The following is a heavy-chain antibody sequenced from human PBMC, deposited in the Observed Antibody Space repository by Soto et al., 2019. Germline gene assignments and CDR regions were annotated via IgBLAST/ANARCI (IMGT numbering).Heavy chain of an antibody. J-gene: IGHJ1*01. V-gene: IGHV1-58*01. CDR1: GFTFTSSA. CDR3: AADQSSGIPDEYFQH. D-gene: IGHD3-22*01. Sequence: ASVKVSCKASGFTFTSSAVQWVRQARGQRLEWIGWIVVGSGNTNYAQKFQERVTITRDMSTSTAYMELSSLRSEDTAVYYCAADQSSGIPDEYFQHWGQGTLVTVSS. CDR2: IVVGSGNT.